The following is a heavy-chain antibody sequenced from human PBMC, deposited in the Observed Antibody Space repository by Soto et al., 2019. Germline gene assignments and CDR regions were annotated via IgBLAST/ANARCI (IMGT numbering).Heavy chain of an antibody. CDR3: ARVSSWSCFDY. CDR1: GGSISSSSYY. V-gene: IGHV4-39*01. CDR2: IYYSGST. J-gene: IGHJ4*02. D-gene: IGHD6-13*01. Sequence: SETLSLTCPVSGGSISSSSYYWGWIRQPPGKGLEWIGSIYYSGSTYYNPSLKSRVTISVDTSKNQFSLKLSSVTAADTAVYYCARVSSWSCFDYWGQGTLVTVSS.